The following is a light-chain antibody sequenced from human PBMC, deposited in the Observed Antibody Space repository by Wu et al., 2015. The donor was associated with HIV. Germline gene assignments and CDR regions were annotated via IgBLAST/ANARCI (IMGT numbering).Light chain of an antibody. CDR3: QQSYNTPFT. J-gene: IGKJ3*01. CDR1: QSISTL. Sequence: DIQMTQSPSSLSASVGDRVTITCRASQSISTLLHWYQQRPGEAPKLLIYDASNLHRGVPSRFSGSGSVTDFTLTISSLQPEDFATYYCQQSYNTPFTFGPGTKVDIK. CDR2: DAS. V-gene: IGKV1-39*01.